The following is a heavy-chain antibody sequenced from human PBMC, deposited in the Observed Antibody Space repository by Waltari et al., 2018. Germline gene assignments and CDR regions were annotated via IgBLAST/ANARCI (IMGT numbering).Heavy chain of an antibody. CDR2: INNDETTT. CDR3: ARDRLFDRADYHPMFDY. J-gene: IGHJ4*02. D-gene: IGHD3-16*01. Sequence: EVQLVESGGGLVQPGGSLRLSCSASGFTFRLHWLPLFRQAPGEGLVWVSRINNDETTTNYVDSVKGRFTISRDNAKNTLFLQMNGLRAEDTAVYYCARDRLFDRADYHPMFDYWGRGTLVTVSS. CDR1: GFTFRLHW. V-gene: IGHV3-74*01.